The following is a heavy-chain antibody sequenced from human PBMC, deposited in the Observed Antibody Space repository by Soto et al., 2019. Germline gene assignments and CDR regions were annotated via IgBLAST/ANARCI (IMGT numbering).Heavy chain of an antibody. Sequence: SETLSLTCTVSGGSISSGGYYWSWIRQHPGKGLEWIGYIYYSGSTYYNPSLKSRVTISVDTSKNQFSLKLSSVTAADTAVYYCARSGSYYGSWFDPWGQGTLVTVSS. CDR1: GGSISSGGYY. CDR2: IYYSGST. J-gene: IGHJ5*02. V-gene: IGHV4-31*03. CDR3: ARSGSYYGSWFDP. D-gene: IGHD1-26*01.